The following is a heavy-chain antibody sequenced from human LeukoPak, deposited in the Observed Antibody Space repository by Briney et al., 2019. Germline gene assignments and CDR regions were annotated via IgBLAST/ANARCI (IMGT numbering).Heavy chain of an antibody. D-gene: IGHD3-9*01. J-gene: IGHJ5*02. CDR3: AIAPASPWDDILTGYWFDP. V-gene: IGHV4-39*01. CDR2: IYCGGGTYYNPST. CDR1: GDSINSSNYY. Sequence: SETLSLTCTVSGDSINSSNYYWGWIRQPPGKGLEWIGTIYCGGGTYYNPSTYYNPSLMSRLTISVDTSKNQFSLKLSSVTAADTAVYYCAIAPASPWDDILTGYWFDPWGQGTLVTVSS.